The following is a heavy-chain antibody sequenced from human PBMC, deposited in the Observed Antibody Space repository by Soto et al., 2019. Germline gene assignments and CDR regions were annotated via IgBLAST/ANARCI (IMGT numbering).Heavy chain of an antibody. CDR3: ARERYSSGWHDWWFDP. CDR1: GGSISSYY. J-gene: IGHJ5*02. Sequence: QVQLQESGPGLVKPSETLSLTCTVSGGSISSYYWSWIRQPPGKGLEWIGYIYYSGSTNYNPSLKSRVTISVDTSQNQFSLKLSSVTAADTDVYYCARERYSSGWHDWWFDPWGQGTLVTVSS. D-gene: IGHD6-19*01. V-gene: IGHV4-59*01. CDR2: IYYSGST.